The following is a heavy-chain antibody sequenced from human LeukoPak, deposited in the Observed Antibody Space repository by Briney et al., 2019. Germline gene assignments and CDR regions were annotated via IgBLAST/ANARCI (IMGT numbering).Heavy chain of an antibody. D-gene: IGHD2-15*01. J-gene: IGHJ6*03. CDR2: IYSSGST. V-gene: IGHV4-61*02. Sequence: PSQTLSLTCTVSGGSISSGSYYWSWIRQPAGKGLEWIGRIYSSGSTNYNPSLKSRVTISVDTSKNQFSLKLSSVTAADTAVYYCAREGWVVAAGYYYYMDVWGKGTTVTVSS. CDR1: GGSISSGSYY. CDR3: AREGWVVAAGYYYYMDV.